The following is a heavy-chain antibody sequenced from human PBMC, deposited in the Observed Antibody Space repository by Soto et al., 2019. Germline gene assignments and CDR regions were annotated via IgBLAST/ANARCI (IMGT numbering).Heavy chain of an antibody. Sequence: GGSLRLSCAASGFTFSSYGMHWVRQAPGKGLEWVAVIWYDGSNKYYADSVKGRFTISRDNSKNTLYLQMNSLRAEDTAVYYCARDLMLSIAAAGPKDYWGRGTLVTVSS. CDR1: GFTFSSYG. V-gene: IGHV3-33*01. CDR2: IWYDGSNK. J-gene: IGHJ4*02. D-gene: IGHD6-13*01. CDR3: ARDLMLSIAAAGPKDY.